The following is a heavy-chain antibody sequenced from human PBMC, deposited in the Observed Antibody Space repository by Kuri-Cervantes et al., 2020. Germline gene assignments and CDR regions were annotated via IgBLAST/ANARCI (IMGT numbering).Heavy chain of an antibody. CDR1: GGSISSSSYY. V-gene: IGHV4-39*07. CDR2: IYYSGST. D-gene: IGHD5-12*01. Sequence: SETLSLTCTVSGGSISSSSYYWGWIRQPPGKGLEWIGSIYYSGSTYYNPSLKSRVTISVDTSKNQFSLKLSSVTAADTAVYYCARDWVGGSFDIWGQGTMVT. CDR3: ARDWVGGSFDI. J-gene: IGHJ3*02.